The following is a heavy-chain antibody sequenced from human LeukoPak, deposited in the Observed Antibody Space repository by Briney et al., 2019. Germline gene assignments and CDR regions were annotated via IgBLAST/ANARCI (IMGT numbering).Heavy chain of an antibody. J-gene: IGHJ4*02. D-gene: IGHD3-22*01. V-gene: IGHV4-4*02. Sequence: PSENLSLTCAVTGASISSSNWWSWVRQPPGKGLEWIGEIYHSGSTNYKPSLKSRATISVDKSKNQFSLKLSSVTAADTAVYYCASRAPRDNYNRYLPIDYWGQGTLVTVSS. CDR1: GASISSSNW. CDR3: ASRAPRDNYNRYLPIDY. CDR2: IYHSGST.